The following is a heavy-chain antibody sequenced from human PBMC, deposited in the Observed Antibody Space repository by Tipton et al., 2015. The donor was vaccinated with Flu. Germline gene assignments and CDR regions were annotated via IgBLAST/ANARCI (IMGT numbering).Heavy chain of an antibody. D-gene: IGHD2-2*01. CDR3: AKGMYCSSTGPAMGPLFCGMDV. J-gene: IGHJ6*02. Sequence: AASGFTFSSYGMSWVRQAPGKGLEWVSTISGSGGSTFHADSVKGRFTISRDNSKNTLYLQMNSLTAEDTAVYYCAKGMYCSSTGPAMGPLFCGMDVWGQGTTVTVSS. CDR1: GFTFSSYG. CDR2: ISGSGGST. V-gene: IGHV3-23*01.